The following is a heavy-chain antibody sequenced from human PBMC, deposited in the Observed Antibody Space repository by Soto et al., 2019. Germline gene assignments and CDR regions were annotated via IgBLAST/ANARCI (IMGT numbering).Heavy chain of an antibody. CDR1: GFTFSNAW. J-gene: IGHJ4*02. CDR3: TTQYDFWSGDES. Sequence: PGGSLRLSCAASGFTFSNAWMSWVRQAPGKGLEWVGRIKSKTDGGTTDYAAPVKGRFTISRDDSKNTLYLQMNSLKTEDTAVYYCTTQYDFWSGDESWGQGTLVTVSS. CDR2: IKSKTDGGTT. V-gene: IGHV3-15*01. D-gene: IGHD3-3*01.